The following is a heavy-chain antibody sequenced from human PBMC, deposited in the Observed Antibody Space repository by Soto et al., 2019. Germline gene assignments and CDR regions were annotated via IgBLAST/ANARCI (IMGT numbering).Heavy chain of an antibody. J-gene: IGHJ4*02. CDR2: ITYGGST. CDR1: GGSISGYY. D-gene: IGHD2-2*01. CDR3: ARGYCTSTSCSIFNY. V-gene: IGHV4-59*01. Sequence: KSSETLSLTCTVSGGSISGYYWTWIRQPPGKGLEWNGYITYGGSTNYSPSLKIRVTISLDTSKNQFSLKLSFVTAADTALYYCARGYCTSTSCSIFNYWGQGTQVTVSS.